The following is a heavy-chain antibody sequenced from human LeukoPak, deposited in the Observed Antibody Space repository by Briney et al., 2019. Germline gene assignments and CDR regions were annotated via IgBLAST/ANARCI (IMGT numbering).Heavy chain of an antibody. Sequence: GASVKVSCKASGGTFSSYAISWVRQAPGQGLEWMGWISAYNGNTSYAQKLQGRVTITRNTSISTAYMELSSLRSEDTAVYYCARGGRVTTKYMDVWGKGTTVTVSS. J-gene: IGHJ6*03. V-gene: IGHV1-8*03. CDR1: GGTFSSYA. D-gene: IGHD1-14*01. CDR2: ISAYNGNT. CDR3: ARGGRVTTKYMDV.